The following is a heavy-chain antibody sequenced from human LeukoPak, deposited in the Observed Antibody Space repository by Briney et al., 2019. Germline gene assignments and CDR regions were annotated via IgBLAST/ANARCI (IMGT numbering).Heavy chain of an antibody. CDR3: AKAPYGDYEIAWFDP. J-gene: IGHJ5*02. D-gene: IGHD4-17*01. CDR1: GFTFSNYA. Sequence: GGSLRLSCAASGFTFSNYAMSWVRQAPGKGLEWVSAITGSGGNTYYADSVKGRFTISRDNSKNTVFLQKNSLRAEDTAVYYCAKAPYGDYEIAWFDPWGQGTLVTVSS. V-gene: IGHV3-23*01. CDR2: ITGSGGNT.